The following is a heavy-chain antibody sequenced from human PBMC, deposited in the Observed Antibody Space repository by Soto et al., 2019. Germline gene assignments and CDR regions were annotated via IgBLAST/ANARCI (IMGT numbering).Heavy chain of an antibody. J-gene: IGHJ1*01. CDR3: AKGLRFMEH. CDR1: GFTFSSYA. CDR2: ISNDGMNT. D-gene: IGHD1-1*01. V-gene: IGHV3-30-3*02. Sequence: ESGGGVVPPGRSLRLSCVASGFTFSSYALHWVRQAPGKGLEWVALISNDGMNTFYADSVKGRMTVSRDKAEKTMFLQMNSLTPEDTAVYYCAKGLRFMEHWGQGTVVTVSS.